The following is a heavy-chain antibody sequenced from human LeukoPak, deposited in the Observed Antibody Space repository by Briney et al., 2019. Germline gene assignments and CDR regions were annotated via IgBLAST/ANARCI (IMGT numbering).Heavy chain of an antibody. J-gene: IGHJ4*02. Sequence: KSSETLSLTFTVSSGSINSGGYFWSWIRQLPGKGLVWIGYMQNSEIADYNPSLKSRVTISVDTSKNQISLKVNSVRGDDRGVIYWAIDRGRLFDYWGQGTLVSVSS. CDR1: SGSINSGGYF. V-gene: IGHV4-31*03. D-gene: IGHD6-25*01. CDR3: AIDRGRLFDY. CDR2: MQNSEIA.